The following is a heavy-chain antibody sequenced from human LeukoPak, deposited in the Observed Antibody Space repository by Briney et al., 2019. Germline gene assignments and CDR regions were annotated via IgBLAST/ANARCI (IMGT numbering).Heavy chain of an antibody. CDR2: IIPIFGTA. CDR3: AREGTPYYYGSGMAWFDP. D-gene: IGHD3-10*01. J-gene: IGHJ5*02. Sequence: SVKVSCKASGGTFSSYAISWVRQAPGQGLEWMGRIIPIFGTANYAQKFQGRVTITTDQSTNTAYMELSSLTSEDTAVYYCAREGTPYYYGSGMAWFDPWGQGTLVTVPS. CDR1: GGTFSSYA. V-gene: IGHV1-69*05.